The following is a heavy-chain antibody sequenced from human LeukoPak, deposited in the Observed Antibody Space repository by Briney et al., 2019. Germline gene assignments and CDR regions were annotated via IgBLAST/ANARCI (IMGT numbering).Heavy chain of an antibody. V-gene: IGHV3-7*01. CDR3: ARDLGGYHDY. Sequence: GGSLRLSCADSRCTFSSYWMSWVRQAPGKGLEWVANIKQDGSEKYYVDSVRGRFTIFRDNAKNSLYLQMNSLRAEDTAVYYCARDLGGYHDYWGQGTLVTVSS. CDR2: IKQDGSEK. J-gene: IGHJ4*02. D-gene: IGHD3-16*02. CDR1: RCTFSSYW.